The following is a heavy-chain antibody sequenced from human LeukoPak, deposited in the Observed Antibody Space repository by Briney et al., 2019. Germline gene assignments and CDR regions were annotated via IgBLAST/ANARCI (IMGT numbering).Heavy chain of an antibody. V-gene: IGHV1-46*01. Sequence: RASVKVSCKASGYTFTSYYMHWVRQAPGQGLEWMGIINPSGGSTSYAQKLQGRVTMTTDTSTSTVYMELSSLRSEDTAVYYCARDPGSITMIEGWFDPWGQGTLVTVSS. CDR2: INPSGGST. CDR3: ARDPGSITMIEGWFDP. CDR1: GYTFTSYY. J-gene: IGHJ5*02. D-gene: IGHD3-22*01.